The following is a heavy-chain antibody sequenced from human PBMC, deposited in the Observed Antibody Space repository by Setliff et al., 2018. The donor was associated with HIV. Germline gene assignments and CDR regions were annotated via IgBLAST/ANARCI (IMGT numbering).Heavy chain of an antibody. CDR1: GYTFTTYS. V-gene: IGHV1-3*01. CDR3: ARNLIRSSYFGVLSNWFDT. Sequence: ASVKVSCKTSGYTFTTYSIHWVRQAPGQSLEWMGWINVGKGDTKYSQELQGRITLTTDTSANTAYMELSSLRSDDTAVYYCARNLIRSSYFGVLSNWFDTWGQGTLVTVSS. J-gene: IGHJ5*02. D-gene: IGHD3-3*01. CDR2: INVGKGDT.